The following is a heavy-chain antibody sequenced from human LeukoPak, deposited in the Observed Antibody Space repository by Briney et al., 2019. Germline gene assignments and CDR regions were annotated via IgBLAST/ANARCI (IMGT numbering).Heavy chain of an antibody. CDR1: GFTFDDYA. D-gene: IGHD3-3*01. CDR3: AKAQNYDFWSGLDY. V-gene: IGHV3-9*01. J-gene: IGHJ4*02. Sequence: PGRSLRLSCAASGFTFDDYAMHWVRHAPGKGLEWVSGISWNSGSIGYADSVKGRFTISRDNAKNSLYLQMNSLRAEDTALYYCAKAQNYDFWSGLDYWGQGTLVTVSS. CDR2: ISWNSGSI.